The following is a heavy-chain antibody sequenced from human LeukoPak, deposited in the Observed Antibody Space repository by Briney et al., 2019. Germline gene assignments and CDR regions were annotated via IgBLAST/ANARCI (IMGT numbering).Heavy chain of an antibody. CDR1: EFTFASYW. CDR3: TRVFYYGSRYYYMDV. V-gene: IGHV3-7*01. CDR2: IKEDGSQK. D-gene: IGHD3-10*01. J-gene: IGHJ6*03. Sequence: GGSLRLSCAASEFTFASYWMSWVRQPPGKGLEWVANIKEDGSQKYYVDSLKGRFTISRDNAKNSLYLQMINLRAEDTAVYYCTRVFYYGSRYYYMDVWGKGTTVTVSS.